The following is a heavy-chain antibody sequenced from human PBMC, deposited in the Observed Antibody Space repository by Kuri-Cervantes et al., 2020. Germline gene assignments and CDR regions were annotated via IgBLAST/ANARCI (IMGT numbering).Heavy chain of an antibody. CDR1: GFKFDDYA. V-gene: IGHV3-9*01. D-gene: IGHD6-19*01. J-gene: IGHJ3*02. Sequence: GGSLRLSCAASGFKFDDYAMHWVRQAPGKGLEWVSGISWNSGSIGYADSVKGRFTISRDNAKNSLYLQMNSLRAEDTALYYCAKDQNHKYSSGRNDAFDIWGQGTMVTVSS. CDR3: AKDQNHKYSSGRNDAFDI. CDR2: ISWNSGSI.